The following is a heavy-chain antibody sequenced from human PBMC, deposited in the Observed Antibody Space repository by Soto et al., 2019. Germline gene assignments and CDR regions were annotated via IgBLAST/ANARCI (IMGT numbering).Heavy chain of an antibody. CDR3: ARGFTVAGIFGGPYYFDY. J-gene: IGHJ4*02. CDR2: IIPIFGTA. Sequence: QVQLVQSGAEVKKPGSSVKVSCKASGGTFSSYAISWVRQAPGQGLEWMGGIIPIFGTANYAQKFQGRVTITADESTSTAYMELSSLRSEDTAVYYCARGFTVAGIFGGPYYFDYWGQGTLVTVSS. V-gene: IGHV1-69*01. D-gene: IGHD6-19*01. CDR1: GGTFSSYA.